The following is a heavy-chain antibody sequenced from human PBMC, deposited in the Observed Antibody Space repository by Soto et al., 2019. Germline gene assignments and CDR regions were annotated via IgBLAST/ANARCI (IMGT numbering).Heavy chain of an antibody. D-gene: IGHD3-16*02. CDR2: MYYSGST. J-gene: IGHJ4*02. Sequence: PSETLSLTCTVSGGSISSSSYYWGWIRQPPGKGLEWIGSMYYSGSTYYNTSLKSRVTISVDTSKNQFSLKLSSVTAADTAVYYCARIGRRSFGGVIVSPFDYWGQGTLVTVS. CDR3: ARIGRRSFGGVIVSPFDY. CDR1: GGSISSSSYY. V-gene: IGHV4-39*01.